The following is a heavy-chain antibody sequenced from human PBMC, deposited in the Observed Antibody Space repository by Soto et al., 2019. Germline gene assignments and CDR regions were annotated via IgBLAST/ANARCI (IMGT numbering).Heavy chain of an antibody. J-gene: IGHJ6*02. CDR2: IIPVLGVT. Sequence: QVQLVQSGPEVKKPGSSVRISCRSGGDTFSSYTVSWVRQTPGQGLEWMGRIIPVLGVTNYSRKFKGRMTLTADKSKTPAHMEASRLKSEATARYYGARRRYCGVVCYTQYYYGMDVWGQGTSVIVSS. CDR3: ARRRYCGVVCYTQYYYGMDV. CDR1: GDTFSSYT. D-gene: IGHD2-21*02. V-gene: IGHV1-69*02.